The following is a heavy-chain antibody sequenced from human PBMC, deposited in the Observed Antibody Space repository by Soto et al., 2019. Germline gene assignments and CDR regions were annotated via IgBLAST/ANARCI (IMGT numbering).Heavy chain of an antibody. D-gene: IGHD3-16*01. J-gene: IGHJ3*02. CDR3: ARDMMTWGSNGGDFDI. V-gene: IGHV4-4*07. Sequence: WTWIRQSAGKGLEWIGRVYTSGTTNYNPSLKSRVTMSMDTSKNQFSLKLSSVTAADTAVYYCARDMMTWGSNGGDFDIWGQGTMVTVSS. CDR2: VYTSGTT.